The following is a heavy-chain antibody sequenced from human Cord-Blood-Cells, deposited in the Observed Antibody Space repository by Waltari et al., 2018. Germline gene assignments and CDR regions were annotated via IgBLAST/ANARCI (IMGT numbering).Heavy chain of an antibody. V-gene: IGHV4-59*08. CDR1: GGSISSYY. J-gene: IGHJ4*02. CDR2: IYYSGST. CDR3: ARQSGLFFDY. Sequence: QVQLQESGPGLVKPSETLSLPCTVSGGSISSYYWSWIRQPPGKGLEWIGYIYYSGSTNYNPSLKSRVTISVDTSKNQFSLKLSSVTAADTAVYYCARQSGLFFDYWGQGTLVTVSS. D-gene: IGHD3-10*01.